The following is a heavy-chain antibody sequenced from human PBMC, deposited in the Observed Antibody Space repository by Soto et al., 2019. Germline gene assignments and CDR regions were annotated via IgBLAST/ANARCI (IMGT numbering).Heavy chain of an antibody. CDR3: ATDEYFGSEIDFYYYAMDV. V-gene: IGHV4-31*03. CDR1: GASIIIGGYF. Sequence: SETLSLTCTVSGASIIIGGYFFICIRQHPWNGLELIGHIYYNGSTYYNPSLKSRLTTSVDTSKNEFSLRLTSVTAADTAVYFCATDEYFGSEIDFYYYAMDVWGQGTTVTVS. J-gene: IGHJ6*02. D-gene: IGHD3-10*01. CDR2: IYYNGST.